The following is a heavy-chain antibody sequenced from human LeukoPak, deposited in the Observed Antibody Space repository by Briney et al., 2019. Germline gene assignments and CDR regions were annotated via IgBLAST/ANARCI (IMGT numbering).Heavy chain of an antibody. V-gene: IGHV3-23*01. CDR2: ISGSGGST. CDR1: GFTFSSYA. D-gene: IGHD3-3*01. J-gene: IGHJ5*02. Sequence: GGSLRLSCAASGFTFSSYAMSWVRQAPGKGLEWVSAISGSGGSTYYADSVKGRFTISRDNSKNTLYLQMNSLRAEDTAVYYCAKWDYDFWSGFNWFDPWGQGTLVTVSS. CDR3: AKWDYDFWSGFNWFDP.